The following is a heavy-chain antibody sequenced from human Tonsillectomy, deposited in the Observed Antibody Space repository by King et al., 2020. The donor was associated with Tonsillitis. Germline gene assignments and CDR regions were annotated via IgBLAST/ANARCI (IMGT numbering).Heavy chain of an antibody. Sequence: VQLVESGGGLVKPGGSLRLSFAASGFTFSLHSMNLGRQAPGEGLGVGSSICSRSRYIYYADSVKGRFTISRDNAKNSLYLQMDSLRAEDTAIYYCTSAPFYGDHGDWFDPWGQGTLVTVSS. J-gene: IGHJ5*02. CDR3: TSAPFYGDHGDWFDP. D-gene: IGHD4-17*01. CDR2: ICSRSRYI. V-gene: IGHV3-21*01. CDR1: GFTFSLHS.